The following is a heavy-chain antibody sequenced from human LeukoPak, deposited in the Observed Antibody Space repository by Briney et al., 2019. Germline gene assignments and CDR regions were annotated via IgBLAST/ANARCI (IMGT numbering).Heavy chain of an antibody. D-gene: IGHD3-10*01. Sequence: GGSLRLSCAASGFTFSSHWMSWARQAPGKGLEWVANIKLDGSDKYYVDSVKGRFTISRDNAKNSLYLQMNSLRVEDTAVYYCARGVYGSGSSHDYWGQGTLVTVSS. CDR1: GFTFSSHW. J-gene: IGHJ4*02. CDR3: ARGVYGSGSSHDY. V-gene: IGHV3-7*01. CDR2: IKLDGSDK.